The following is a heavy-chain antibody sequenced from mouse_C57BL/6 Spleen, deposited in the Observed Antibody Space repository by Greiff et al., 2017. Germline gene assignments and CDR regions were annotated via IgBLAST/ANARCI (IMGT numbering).Heavy chain of an antibody. CDR2: IYPGDGDT. Sequence: QVQLQQSGPELVKPGASVKISCKASGYAFTTSWMNWVKQRPGKGLEWIGRIYPGDGDTNYNGKFKGKATMTADKSSSTAYMQLSSLTAEDSAVYFCEGYYYGSSSSFDYWGQGTTLTVSS. V-gene: IGHV1-82*01. CDR3: EGYYYGSSSSFDY. J-gene: IGHJ2*01. CDR1: GYAFTTSW. D-gene: IGHD1-1*01.